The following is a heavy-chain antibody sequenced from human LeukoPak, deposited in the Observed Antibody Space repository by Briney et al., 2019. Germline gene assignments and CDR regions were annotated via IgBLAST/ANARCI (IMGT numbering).Heavy chain of an antibody. CDR1: GFTFSSYG. D-gene: IGHD6-6*01. V-gene: IGHV3-30*02. Sequence: GGSLRLSCAASGFTFSSYGMHWVRQAPGKGLEWVAFIRYDGSNKYYADSVKGRFTISRDNAKNSLYLQMNSLRAEDTAVYYCARVTSSSNWGQGTLVTVSS. J-gene: IGHJ4*02. CDR2: IRYDGSNK. CDR3: ARVTSSSN.